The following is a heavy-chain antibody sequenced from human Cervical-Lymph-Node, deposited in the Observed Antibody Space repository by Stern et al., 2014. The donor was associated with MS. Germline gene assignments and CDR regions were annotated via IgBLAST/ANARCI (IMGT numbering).Heavy chain of an antibody. CDR3: ARRVTRNNFDS. V-gene: IGHV1-2*06. J-gene: IGHJ4*02. Sequence: QVQLVQSGAEVMKPGASMKVSCTASGYTFTNFHIHWVRQAPGQGIEWVGRIIPHSGDTKYAQRFQGRVTLTRDTSVSTAYMEVSRLMSDDTAVYYCARRVTRNNFDSWGQGTLVTVSS. CDR2: IIPHSGDT. CDR1: GYTFTNFH. D-gene: IGHD4-17*01.